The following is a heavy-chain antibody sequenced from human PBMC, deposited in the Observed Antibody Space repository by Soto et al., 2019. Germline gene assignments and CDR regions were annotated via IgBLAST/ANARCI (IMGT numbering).Heavy chain of an antibody. CDR3: AKVGEQLVHYYYYGMDV. V-gene: IGHV3-30*18. J-gene: IGHJ6*02. CDR1: GLTFSSYG. Sequence: SLRLSFAASGLTFSSYGMHWVRQAPGKGLEWVAVISYDGSNKYYADSVKGRFTISRDNSKNTLYLQMNSLRAEDTAVYYCAKVGEQLVHYYYYGMDVWGQGTTVTVSS. D-gene: IGHD6-6*01. CDR2: ISYDGSNK.